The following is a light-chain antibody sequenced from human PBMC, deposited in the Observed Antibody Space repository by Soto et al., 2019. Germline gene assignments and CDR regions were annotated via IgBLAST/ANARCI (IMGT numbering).Light chain of an antibody. CDR2: DVS. CDR3: SSYTSSSTVV. J-gene: IGLJ2*01. V-gene: IGLV2-14*01. Sequence: QSALTQPASVSGSPGQSITISCTGTSSDVGGYNYVSWYQQHPGKAPKLMIYDVSNRPSGVSNRFSGSKSGNTASLTISGLXAEDEADYYCSSYTSSSTVVFGGGTKLTV. CDR1: SSDVGGYNY.